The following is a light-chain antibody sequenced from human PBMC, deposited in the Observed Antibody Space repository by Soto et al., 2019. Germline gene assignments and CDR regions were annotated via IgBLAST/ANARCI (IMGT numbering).Light chain of an antibody. CDR2: AAS. V-gene: IGKV1-39*01. CDR1: PSISSY. J-gene: IGKJ2*01. CDR3: QQSYSTPYT. Sequence: DIQMTQSPSSLSASVGDRVTITCRASPSISSYLNWYQHKPGKAPKLLIYAASSLQSGVPSRFSGSGSGTYFTLTISSLQPDDFATYYCQQSYSTPYTFGQGTKLEIK.